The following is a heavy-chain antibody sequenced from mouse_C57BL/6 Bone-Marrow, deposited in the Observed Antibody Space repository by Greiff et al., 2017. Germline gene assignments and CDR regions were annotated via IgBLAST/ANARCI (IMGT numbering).Heavy chain of an antibody. Sequence: EVQLVESGGGLVKPGGSLKLSCAASGFTFSDYGMHWVRQAPEKGLEWVAYISSGSSTIYYADTVKGRYTISRDNAKNTLFLQMTRLRSENTAMYYCARDGSSYRGYYYAMDYWGQGTSVTVSS. CDR1: GFTFSDYG. D-gene: IGHD1-1*01. V-gene: IGHV5-17*01. J-gene: IGHJ4*01. CDR3: ARDGSSYRGYYYAMDY. CDR2: ISSGSSTI.